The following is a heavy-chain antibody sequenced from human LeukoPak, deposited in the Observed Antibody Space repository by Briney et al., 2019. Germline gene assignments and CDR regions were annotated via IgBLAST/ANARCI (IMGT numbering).Heavy chain of an antibody. J-gene: IGHJ4*02. CDR1: GFTFSSYA. D-gene: IGHD6-19*01. Sequence: GGSLRLSCAASGFTFSSYAMYWVRQAPGKGLEWVSGIFGSGGSTYYADSLKGRFTISRDNSKNTVYLQMNSLRAEDTAVYYCAKTTAGYSSGRYPGWPVDYWGQGTLVTVSS. V-gene: IGHV3-23*01. CDR2: IFGSGGST. CDR3: AKTTAGYSSGRYPGWPVDY.